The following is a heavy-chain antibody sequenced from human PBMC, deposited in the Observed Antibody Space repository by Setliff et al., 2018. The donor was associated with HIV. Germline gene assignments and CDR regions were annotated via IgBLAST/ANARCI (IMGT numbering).Heavy chain of an antibody. Sequence: NPSETLSLTCAVYGGSFSGYYWSWIRQPPGKGLEWIGEIQHSGSTKYNPSLKSRVTILVDTSKNQLSLNVTSVTAADTAVYFCARHGGRSFDSWGQGTLVTVSS. CDR3: ARHGGRSFDS. V-gene: IGHV4-34*01. CDR1: GGSFSGYY. D-gene: IGHD2-15*01. CDR2: IQHSGST. J-gene: IGHJ4*02.